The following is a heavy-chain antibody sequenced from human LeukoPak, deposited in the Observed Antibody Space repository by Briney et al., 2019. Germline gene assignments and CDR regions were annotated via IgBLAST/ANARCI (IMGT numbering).Heavy chain of an antibody. CDR3: AKVYDTSGYYFFFDD. J-gene: IGHJ4*02. D-gene: IGHD3-22*01. CDR2: IRVRSDST. V-gene: IGHV3-23*01. CDR1: GFTFSNYG. Sequence: GGTLTLSCAASGFTFSNYGMNWVRQAPGKGLEWVSSIRVRSDSTHYADSVQGRFIISRDDSKNMLYLQMNSLRAEDTAVYYCAKVYDTSGYYFFFDDWGQGTLVTVSS.